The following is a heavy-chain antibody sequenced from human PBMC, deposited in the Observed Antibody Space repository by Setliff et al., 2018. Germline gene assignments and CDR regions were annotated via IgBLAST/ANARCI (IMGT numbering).Heavy chain of an antibody. CDR2: IYQSGTT. CDR1: GESIRSNNW. Sequence: SETLSLTCTVSGESIRSNNWWNWVRQPPGKGLEWIGDIYQSGTTNYNPSLKSRVTISADTSKNQFSLKLKSVTAADTAVYYCARGSGSYWENWFDPWGQGTLVTVSS. CDR3: ARGSGSYWENWFDP. V-gene: IGHV4-4*02. D-gene: IGHD1-26*01. J-gene: IGHJ5*02.